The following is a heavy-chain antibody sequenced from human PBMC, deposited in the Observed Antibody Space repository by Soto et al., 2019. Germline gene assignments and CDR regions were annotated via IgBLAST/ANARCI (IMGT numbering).Heavy chain of an antibody. CDR3: ASARWDY. J-gene: IGHJ4*02. Sequence: TSETLSLTCAVSGRSFSANYWSWVRQTPGKGLEWIGEVFHDGKTNYNPSLKSRVTVSVDTSNNQFSLKLTSVTAADTAVYYCASARWDYWGQGTQVTVSS. V-gene: IGHV4-34*12. CDR2: VFHDGKT. CDR1: GRSFSANY.